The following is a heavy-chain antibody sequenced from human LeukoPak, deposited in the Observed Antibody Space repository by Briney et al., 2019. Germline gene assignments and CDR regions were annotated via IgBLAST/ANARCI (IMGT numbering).Heavy chain of an antibody. CDR1: GFTFSSYA. CDR2: ISGSGGST. Sequence: GGSLRLSCAASGFTFSSYAMSWVRQAPGKGLEWVSAISGSGGSTYYADSVKGRFTISRDNSKNTLYLQMNSLRAEDTAVYYCALYCSSTSCYHADDAFESWGQGTMVTVYS. D-gene: IGHD2-2*01. J-gene: IGHJ3*02. CDR3: ALYCSSTSCYHADDAFES. V-gene: IGHV3-23*01.